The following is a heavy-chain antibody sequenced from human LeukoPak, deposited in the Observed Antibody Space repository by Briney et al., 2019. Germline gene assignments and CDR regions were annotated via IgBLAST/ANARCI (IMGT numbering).Heavy chain of an antibody. D-gene: IGHD1-1*01. J-gene: IGHJ4*02. CDR3: TRDDNWNDGVGFDY. CDR1: GVTVSHNY. V-gene: IGHV3-53*01. CDR2: IFTDGRT. Sequence: GGSLRLSFAASGVTVSHNYMNWVGQAPGKGLGGASVIFTDGRTYYADSVKGRFIISRDNSKNTLFLQMNSLRADDTAVYYCTRDDNWNDGVGFDYWGQGTLVTVSS.